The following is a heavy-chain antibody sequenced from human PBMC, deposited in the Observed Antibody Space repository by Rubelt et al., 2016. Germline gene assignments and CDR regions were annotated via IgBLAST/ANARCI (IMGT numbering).Heavy chain of an antibody. J-gene: IGHJ5*02. CDR3: ARGGYCSSTSCYSWFDP. D-gene: IGHD2-2*02. V-gene: IGHV4-39*07. CDR1: GGSISWSSYY. CDR2: IYHSGST. Sequence: QLQLQESGPGLVKPSETLSLTCTVSGGSISWSSYYWGWIRLPPGKGLEWIGSIYHSGSTYYNPSLKSRVTISVDTSKNHCSRKLGSGTAADTAVYYCARGGYCSSTSCYSWFDPWGQGTLVTVSS.